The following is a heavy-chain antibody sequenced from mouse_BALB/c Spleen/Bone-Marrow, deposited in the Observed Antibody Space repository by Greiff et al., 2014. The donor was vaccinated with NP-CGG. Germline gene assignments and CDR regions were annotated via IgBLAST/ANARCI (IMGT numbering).Heavy chain of an antibody. CDR1: GFNIKDYY. D-gene: IGHD2-4*01. V-gene: IGHV14-4*02. J-gene: IGHJ2*01. CDR2: IDPENGDT. Sequence: VQLKESGAELVRSGASVKLSCTASGFNIKDYYMHWVKQRPEQGLGWIGWIDPENGDTENAPKFQGKATMTADTSSNTAYLQLSSLTSEDTAVYYCNARGDYDFDYFDYWGQGTTLTVSS. CDR3: NARGDYDFDYFDY.